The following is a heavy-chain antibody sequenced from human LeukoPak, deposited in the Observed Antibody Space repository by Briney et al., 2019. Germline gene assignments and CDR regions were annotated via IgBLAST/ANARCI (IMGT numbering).Heavy chain of an antibody. V-gene: IGHV4-59*01. J-gene: IGHJ4*02. CDR2: IYYSGST. Sequence: PSETLSLTCTVSGGSISSYYWSWIRQPPGKGLEWIGYIYYSGSTNYNPSLKSRVTISVDTSKNQFSLKLSSVTAADTAVYYCARFGCSGGSCYSDYWGQGTLVTVSS. CDR3: ARFGCSGGSCYSDY. D-gene: IGHD2-15*01. CDR1: GGSISSYY.